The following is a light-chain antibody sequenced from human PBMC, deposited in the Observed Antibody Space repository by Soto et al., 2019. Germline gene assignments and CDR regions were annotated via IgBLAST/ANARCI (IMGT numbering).Light chain of an antibody. CDR1: SSNIGACYD. J-gene: IGLJ2*01. Sequence: QAVVTQPPSVSGAPGQRVTISCTGSSSNIGACYDVHWYQQFPGTAPKLLIYGNTNRPSGVPDRFSGSKSGTSASLAITGLQAEDEADYYCQSYDNSLSGCVFGGGTKVTVL. CDR3: QSYDNSLSGCV. CDR2: GNT. V-gene: IGLV1-40*01.